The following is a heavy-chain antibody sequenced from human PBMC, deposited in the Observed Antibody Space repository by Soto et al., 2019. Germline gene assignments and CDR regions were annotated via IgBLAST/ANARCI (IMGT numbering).Heavy chain of an antibody. CDR1: GFTFSGSA. Sequence: GGSLRLSCAASGFTFSGSAMHWVRQASGKGLEWVGRIRSKANSYATAYAASVKGRFTISRDDSKNTAYLQMNSLKTEDTAVYYCARAVDSGYGDFDYWGQGTLVTVSS. CDR3: ARAVDSGYGDFDY. CDR2: IRSKANSYAT. J-gene: IGHJ4*02. V-gene: IGHV3-73*01. D-gene: IGHD5-12*01.